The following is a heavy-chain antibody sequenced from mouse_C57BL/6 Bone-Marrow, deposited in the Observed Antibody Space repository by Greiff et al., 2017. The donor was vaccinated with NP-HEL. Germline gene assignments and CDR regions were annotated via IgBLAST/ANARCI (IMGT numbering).Heavy chain of an antibody. CDR2: IDPNSGGT. D-gene: IGHD1-1*01. CDR1: GYTFTSYW. J-gene: IGHJ1*03. Sequence: QVQLQQPGADLVKPGASVKLSCKASGYTFTSYWMHWVKQRPGRGLEWIGRIDPNSGGTKFNEKFKTKATLTVDKPSSTAYMQLSSLTSEDSAVYYCARYYDGSRGWYFYVWGTGTTVTVSS. CDR3: ARYYDGSRGWYFYV. V-gene: IGHV1-72*01.